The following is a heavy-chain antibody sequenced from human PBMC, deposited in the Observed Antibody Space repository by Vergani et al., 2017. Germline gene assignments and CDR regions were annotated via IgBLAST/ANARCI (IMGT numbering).Heavy chain of an antibody. D-gene: IGHD3-16*01. V-gene: IGHV3-30*18. CDR1: GFSFTSYG. CDR2: ISFDGNKK. J-gene: IGHJ4*02. CDR3: AKHFRGWGMDY. Sequence: QVRLVESGGGVVQPGRSLRLSCAASGFSFTSYGMHWVRQPPGKGLEWVATISFDGNKKDYTKAVRGRFTISRDSSNNTLYLQMNSLRTDDTATYYCAKHFRGWGMDYWGQGTQVIVSS.